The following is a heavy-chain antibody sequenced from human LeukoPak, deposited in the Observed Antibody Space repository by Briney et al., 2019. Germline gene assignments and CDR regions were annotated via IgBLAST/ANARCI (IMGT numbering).Heavy chain of an antibody. V-gene: IGHV3-48*01. CDR2: ISSSSSTI. CDR1: GFTFSSYS. D-gene: IGHD3-10*01. CDR3: ARGGVLLWFGEREYFDY. Sequence: PGRSLRLSCAASGFTFSSYSMDWVPQAPGKGLEWVSYISSSSSTIYYADSVKGRFTISRDNAKNSLYLQMNSLRAEDTAVYYCARGGVLLWFGEREYFDYWGQGTLVTVSS. J-gene: IGHJ4*02.